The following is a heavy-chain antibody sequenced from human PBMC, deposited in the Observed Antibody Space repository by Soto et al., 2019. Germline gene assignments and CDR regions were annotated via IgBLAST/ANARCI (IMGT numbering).Heavy chain of an antibody. Sequence: EVQLVESGGGVVRPGGSLRLSCAASGFTFDDYGMSWVRQAPGKGLEWVSGINWNGGSTGYADSVKGRFTISRDNAKNFLDLQMDSPRGGDTALYHCARAGRGEGEVWVGELNYYYMDVWGKGTTVNVSS. J-gene: IGHJ6*03. CDR3: ARAGRGEGEVWVGELNYYYMDV. V-gene: IGHV3-20*01. CDR2: INWNGGST. CDR1: GFTFDDYG. D-gene: IGHD3-10*01.